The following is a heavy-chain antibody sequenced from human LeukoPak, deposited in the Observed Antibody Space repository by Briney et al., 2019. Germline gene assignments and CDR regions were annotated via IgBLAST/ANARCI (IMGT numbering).Heavy chain of an antibody. D-gene: IGHD3-10*01. V-gene: IGHV3-11*01. J-gene: IGHJ4*02. CDR1: GFTFSDYY. CDR3: ARVESPMVRGVIINAPDY. CDR2: ISSSGSTI. Sequence: PGGSLRLSCAASGFTFSDYYMSWIRQAPGQGLEWVSYISSSGSTIYYADSVKGRFTISRDNAKNSLYLQMNSLRAEDTAVYYCARVESPMVRGVIINAPDYWGQGTLVTVSS.